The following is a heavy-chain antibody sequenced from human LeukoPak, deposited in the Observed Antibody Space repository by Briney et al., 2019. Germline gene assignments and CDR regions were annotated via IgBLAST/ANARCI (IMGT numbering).Heavy chain of an antibody. J-gene: IGHJ4*02. CDR3: ARDSIAARRILSDY. CDR2: IKQDGSEK. Sequence: SGGSLRLSCAASGFTFNNYWMSWVRQAPGKGLEWVANIKQDGSEKYYVDSVKGRFTISRDNAEDSLYLQMNSLRAEDTALYYCARDSIAARRILSDYWGQGALVTVSS. D-gene: IGHD6-6*01. CDR1: GFTFNNYW. V-gene: IGHV3-7*03.